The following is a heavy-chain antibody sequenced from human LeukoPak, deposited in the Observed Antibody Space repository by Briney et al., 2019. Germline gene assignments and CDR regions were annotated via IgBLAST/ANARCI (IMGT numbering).Heavy chain of an antibody. V-gene: IGHV3-23*01. J-gene: IGHJ4*02. CDR1: GFTFSSYA. D-gene: IGHD3-9*01. CDR2: ISGSGGST. CDR3: AKVKNDFLTGYSPYYFDY. Sequence: GGSLRLSCAASGFTFSSYAMSWVRQAPGKGLEWVSAISGSGGSTYYADSVKGRFTISRDNSKNTLYLQMNSLRAEDTAVYYCAKVKNDFLTGYSPYYFDYWGQGTLVTVSS.